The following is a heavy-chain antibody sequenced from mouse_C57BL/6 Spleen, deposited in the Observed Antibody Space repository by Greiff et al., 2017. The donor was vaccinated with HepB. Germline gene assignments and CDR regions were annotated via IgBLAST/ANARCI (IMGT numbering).Heavy chain of an antibody. CDR1: GFSFNTYA. J-gene: IGHJ4*01. CDR2: IRSKSNNYAT. CDR3: VRQGDHYYAMDY. Sequence: EVHLVESGGGLVQPKGSLKLSCAASGFSFNTYAMNWVRQAPGKGLEWVARIRSKSNNYATYYADSVKDRFTISRDDSESMLYLQMNNLKTEDTAMYYCVRQGDHYYAMDYWGQGTSVTVSS. V-gene: IGHV10-1*01.